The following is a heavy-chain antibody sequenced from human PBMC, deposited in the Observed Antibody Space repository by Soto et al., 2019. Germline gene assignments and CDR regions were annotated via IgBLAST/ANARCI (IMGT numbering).Heavy chain of an antibody. CDR3: ARDSSSSRRGWFDP. D-gene: IGHD6-6*01. CDR1: GYTFTGYY. V-gene: IGHV1-2*04. CDR2: INPNSGGT. Sequence: QVQLVQSGAEVKKPGASVKVSCKASGYTFTGYYMHWVRQAPGQGLEWMGWINPNSGGTNYAQKFQGWVTITRDTSISPAYMELSRLRSDDTAVYYCARDSSSSRRGWFDPWGQGTLVTVSS. J-gene: IGHJ5*02.